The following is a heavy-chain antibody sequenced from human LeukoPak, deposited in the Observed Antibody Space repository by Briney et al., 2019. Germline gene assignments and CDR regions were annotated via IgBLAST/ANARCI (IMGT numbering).Heavy chain of an antibody. CDR2: IRYDGSNK. CDR3: AKGGIQFNWFDP. D-gene: IGHD5-24*01. V-gene: IGHV3-30*02. CDR1: GFTFSSYG. Sequence: GGPLRLSCAASGFTFSSYGMHWVRQTPGKGLEWVAFIRYDGSNKYYADSVKGRFTISRDNSKNTLYLQMSSLRTEDTAVYYCAKGGIQFNWFDPWGHGTLVTVSS. J-gene: IGHJ5*02.